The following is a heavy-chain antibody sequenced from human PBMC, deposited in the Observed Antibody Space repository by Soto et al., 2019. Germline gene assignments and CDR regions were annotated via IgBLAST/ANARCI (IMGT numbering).Heavy chain of an antibody. D-gene: IGHD2-8*01. J-gene: IGHJ5*01. CDR2: TYYRSKXXX. CDR1: GDSVSTNSAT. CDR3: ARLIGNSWLAS. V-gene: IGHV6-1*01. Sequence: SQTLSLTCAISGDSVSTNSATWDWIRQSPSRGLEWLGRTYYRSKXXXXXXXXXXXXXXXXXXTSNNQLSLQLNSVTPDDTAVIXCARLIGNSWLASGGRGTLVTVSS.